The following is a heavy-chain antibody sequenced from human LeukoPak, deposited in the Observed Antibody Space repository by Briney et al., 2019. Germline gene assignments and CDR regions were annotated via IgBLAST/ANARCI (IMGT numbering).Heavy chain of an antibody. CDR2: ISGSGSNT. D-gene: IGHD5-24*01. V-gene: IGHV3-23*01. J-gene: IGHJ4*02. Sequence: GGSLRLSCAASGFTFSTYAITWVRQAPGKGLEWVSAISGSGSNTYYADSVKGRFTISRDNAKNSLYLQMNSLRAEDTAVYYCARDPGDGYNFDYWGQGTLVTVSS. CDR3: ARDPGDGYNFDY. CDR1: GFTFSTYA.